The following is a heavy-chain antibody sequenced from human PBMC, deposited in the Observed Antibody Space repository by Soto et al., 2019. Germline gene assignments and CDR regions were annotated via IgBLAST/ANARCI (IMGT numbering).Heavy chain of an antibody. J-gene: IGHJ4*02. D-gene: IGHD2-15*01. V-gene: IGHV4-34*01. CDR1: GGSFSGYY. CDR2: INHSGST. CDR3: ARLVAVVQAADY. Sequence: QVQLQQWGAGLLKPSETLSLTCAVYGGSFSGYYWSWIRQPPWKGLEWIGEINHSGSTNYNPSLKSRVTISVDTSKNQFSLKLSSVTAADTAVYYCARLVAVVQAADYWGQGTMVTVSS.